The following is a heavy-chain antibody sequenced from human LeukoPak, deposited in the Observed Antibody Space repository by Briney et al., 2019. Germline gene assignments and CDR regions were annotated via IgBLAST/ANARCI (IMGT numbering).Heavy chain of an antibody. CDR3: AREGHYYYMDV. V-gene: IGHV3-21*01. CDR1: GFTFSSYS. Sequence: PGGSLRLSCAASGFTFSSYSMNWVRQAPGRGLEWVSSISSSSYIYYADSVKGRFTISRDNAKNSLYLQMNSLRAEDTAVYYCAREGHYYYMDVWGKGTTVTVSS. CDR2: ISSSSYI. J-gene: IGHJ6*03.